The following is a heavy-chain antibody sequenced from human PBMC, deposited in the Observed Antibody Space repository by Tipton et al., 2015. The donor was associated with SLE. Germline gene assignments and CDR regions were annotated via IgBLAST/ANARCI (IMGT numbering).Heavy chain of an antibody. CDR3: ARARRWLPFDF. CDR1: GDTIDGNTYF. V-gene: IGHV4-61*02. Sequence: TLSLTCTVSGDTIDGNTYFWDWIRQPPGKGLEWIGRINTSGSTNYKPSLKGRVTISVDTSKNQFSLRLNSVTAADTAVYYCARARRWLPFDFWGQGTLATVSS. J-gene: IGHJ4*02. CDR2: INTSGST. D-gene: IGHD6-19*01.